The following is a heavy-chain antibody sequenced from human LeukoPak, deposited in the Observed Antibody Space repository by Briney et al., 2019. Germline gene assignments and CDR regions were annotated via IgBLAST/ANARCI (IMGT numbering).Heavy chain of an antibody. CDR2: INHSGST. CDR3: ARRDYRKRMDH. Sequence: SETLSLTCAVYGGPFSGYYWRWIRQPPGKGLEWVGEINHSGSTNYNSSLKSRVTISIDTSNNQFTLELSAVTAADTAVYYCARRDYRKRMDHWGQGTLVTVSS. D-gene: IGHD1-14*01. J-gene: IGHJ4*02. CDR1: GGPFSGYY. V-gene: IGHV4-34*01.